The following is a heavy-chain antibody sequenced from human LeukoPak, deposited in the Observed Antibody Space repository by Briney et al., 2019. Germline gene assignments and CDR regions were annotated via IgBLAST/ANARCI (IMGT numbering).Heavy chain of an antibody. CDR2: ISGSGGST. J-gene: IGHJ4*02. Sequence: GGSLRLSCAASGFTFSSFAMSWVRQAPGKGLEWASAISGSGGSTYYADSVKGRFTISRDNAKNSLYLQMNSLRAEDTALYYCAKGVEYYDILTGYLPFPYFDYWGQGTLVTVSS. V-gene: IGHV3-23*01. CDR3: AKGVEYYDILTGYLPFPYFDY. CDR1: GFTFSSFA. D-gene: IGHD3-9*01.